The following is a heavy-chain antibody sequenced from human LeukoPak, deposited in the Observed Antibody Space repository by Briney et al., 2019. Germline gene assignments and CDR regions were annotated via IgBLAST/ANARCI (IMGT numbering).Heavy chain of an antibody. CDR2: IYYSGST. CDR1: GGSISSYY. D-gene: IGHD2-21*02. CDR3: ARGVPHCGGDCYTHYFFDY. J-gene: IGHJ4*02. V-gene: IGHV4-59*01. Sequence: SETLSLTCTVSGGSISSYYWSWIRQPPGKGLEWIGYIYYSGSTNYNPSLKSRVTISADTSKNQFSLKLSSVTAADTAVYYCARGVPHCGGDCYTHYFFDYWGQGTLVTVSS.